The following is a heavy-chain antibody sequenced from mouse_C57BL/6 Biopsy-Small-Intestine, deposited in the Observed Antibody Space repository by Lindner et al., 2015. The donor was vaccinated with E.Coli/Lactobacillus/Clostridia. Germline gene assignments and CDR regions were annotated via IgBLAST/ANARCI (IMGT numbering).Heavy chain of an antibody. CDR2: IWGDGGT. CDR3: AREVLPMDY. Sequence: VQLQDSGPGLVAPSQSLSITCTVSGFSLTSYGVSWVRQPPGEGLEWLGVIWGDGGTHYHSALISRLSISKDNSKSQVFLKLNSLQTDDTATYYCAREVLPMDYWGQGTSVTVSS. D-gene: IGHD1-1*01. V-gene: IGHV2-3*01. J-gene: IGHJ4*01. CDR1: GFSLTSYG.